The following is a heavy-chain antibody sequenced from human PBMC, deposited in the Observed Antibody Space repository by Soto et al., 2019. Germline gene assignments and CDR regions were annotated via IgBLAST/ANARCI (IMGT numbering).Heavy chain of an antibody. CDR2: INHSGST. Sequence: KTSETLSLTCAVYGGSFSGYYWSWIRQPPGRGLEWIGEINHSGSTNYNPSLKSRVTISVDTSKNQFSLKLSSVTAADTAVYYCLGEYSSSSSGAYYYYGMDVWGQGTTVTVSS. V-gene: IGHV4-34*01. CDR1: GGSFSGYY. CDR3: LGEYSSSSSGAYYYYGMDV. D-gene: IGHD6-6*01. J-gene: IGHJ6*02.